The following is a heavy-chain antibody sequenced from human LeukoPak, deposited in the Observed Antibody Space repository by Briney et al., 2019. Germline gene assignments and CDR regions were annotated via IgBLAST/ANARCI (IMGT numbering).Heavy chain of an antibody. CDR3: AKRKLDYDFWSGFYY. V-gene: IGHV3-23*01. J-gene: IGHJ4*02. Sequence: GGSLRLSCAASGFTFSSYAMSWVRQAPGKGLEWVSAISGSGGSTYYADSVKGRFTISRDNSKNTLYLQMNSLRAEDTAVYYCAKRKLDYDFWSGFYYWGQGTLVTVSS. CDR1: GFTFSSYA. D-gene: IGHD3-3*01. CDR2: ISGSGGST.